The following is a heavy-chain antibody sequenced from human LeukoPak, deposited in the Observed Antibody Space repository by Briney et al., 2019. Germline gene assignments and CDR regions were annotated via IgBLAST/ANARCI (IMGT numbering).Heavy chain of an antibody. J-gene: IGHJ4*02. CDR3: ARDRGGFMVPDF. V-gene: IGHV1-2*02. CDR2: IRPNSGDT. Sequence: ASVKVSCKASGGTFSSYAISWVRQAPGQGLEWMGWIRPNSGDTNYAQKFQGRVTMTRDTSISTAYMELSRLRSDDRAVYYCARDRGGFMVPDFWGQGTLVTVSS. D-gene: IGHD3-10*01. CDR1: GGTFSSYA.